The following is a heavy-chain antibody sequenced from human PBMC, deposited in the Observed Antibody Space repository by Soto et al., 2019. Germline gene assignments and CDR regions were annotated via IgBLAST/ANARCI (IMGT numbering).Heavy chain of an antibody. CDR2: IIPILGIA. V-gene: IGHV1-69*04. J-gene: IGHJ6*03. CDR1: GGTFSSYT. Sequence: ASVKVSCKASGGTFSSYTISWVRQAPGQGLEWMGRIIPILGIANYAQKFQGRVTITADKSTSTAYMELSSLRFEDTAVYYCARDRNLYYYYMDVWGKGTTVTVSS. D-gene: IGHD1-1*01. CDR3: ARDRNLYYYYMDV.